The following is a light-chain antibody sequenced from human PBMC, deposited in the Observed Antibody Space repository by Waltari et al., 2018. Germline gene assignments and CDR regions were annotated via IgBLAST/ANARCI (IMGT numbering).Light chain of an antibody. CDR3: RQYESLPLS. J-gene: IGKJ4*01. CDR1: PGIRKF. Sequence: DIQMTQSPSSLSASIGDRDIITCQASPGIRKFLSWVQQKPGNVTKVLSSDASNLETGVPSRFSGSGFGTYFTFTINSLQPEDIGTYFCRQYESLPLSFGGGTKVEVK. V-gene: IGKV1-33*01. CDR2: DAS.